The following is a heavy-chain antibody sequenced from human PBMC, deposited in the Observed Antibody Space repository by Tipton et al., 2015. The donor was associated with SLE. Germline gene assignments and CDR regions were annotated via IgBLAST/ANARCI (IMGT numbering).Heavy chain of an antibody. D-gene: IGHD1-7*01. V-gene: IGHV3-23*01. CDR2: LSGSGSIT. J-gene: IGHJ4*02. Sequence: GSLRLSCAASGFTFSNYGMNWVRQAPGKGLEWVSALSGSGSITYYADSVKGRFTISRDNFKNTLYLQMNSLRAEDTAVYYCAKSKEWNYGRGIDYWGQGTLVTASS. CDR3: AKSKEWNYGRGIDY. CDR1: GFTFSNYG.